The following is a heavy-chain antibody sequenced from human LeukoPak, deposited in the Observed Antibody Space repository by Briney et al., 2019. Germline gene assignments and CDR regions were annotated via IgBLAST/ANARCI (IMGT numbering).Heavy chain of an antibody. Sequence: SQTLSLTCANSGDSVSSNSVAWNWIRQSPSRGLEWLGRTYYRSKWYNNYAVSVKRRITINPDTSKNQFSLQLNSVTPEDTAVYYCATGDQYFDYWGQGTLVTVSS. V-gene: IGHV6-1*01. D-gene: IGHD7-27*01. CDR3: ATGDQYFDY. CDR1: GDSVSSNSVA. CDR2: TYYRSKWYN. J-gene: IGHJ4*02.